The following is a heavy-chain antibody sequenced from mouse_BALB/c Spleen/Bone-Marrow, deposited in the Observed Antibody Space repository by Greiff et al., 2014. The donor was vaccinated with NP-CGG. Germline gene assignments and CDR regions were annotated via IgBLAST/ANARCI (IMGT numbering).Heavy chain of an antibody. CDR2: MWTGGST. CDR1: GFSLTTYG. D-gene: IGHD3-1*01. CDR3: ARNHRGYYFDY. J-gene: IGHJ2*01. Sequence: VQLQQSGPGLVQPSQSLSITCTVSGFSLTTYGVHWVRQSPGKGLERLGVMWTGGSTDYNAAFISRLNISKDNSKSQVFFEMNSLQTNDTAIYYCARNHRGYYFDYWGQGTTLTVSS. V-gene: IGHV2-2*02.